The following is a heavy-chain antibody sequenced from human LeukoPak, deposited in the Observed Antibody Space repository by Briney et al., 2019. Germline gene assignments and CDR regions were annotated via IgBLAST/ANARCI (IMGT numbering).Heavy chain of an antibody. CDR3: ARHVVMDGYNDYYYYMDV. V-gene: IGHV5-51*01. CDR1: GYSFTSYW. D-gene: IGHD5-24*01. CDR2: IYPGDSDT. J-gene: IGHJ6*03. Sequence: GESLQISCKGSGYSFTSYWIGWVRPMPGKGLEWMGIIYPGDSDTRYSPSFQGQVTISADKSISTAYLQWSSLKASDTAMYYCARHVVMDGYNDYYYYMDVWGKGTTVTISS.